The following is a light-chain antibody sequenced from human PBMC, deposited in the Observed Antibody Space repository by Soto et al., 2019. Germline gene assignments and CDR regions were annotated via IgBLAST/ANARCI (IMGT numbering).Light chain of an antibody. CDR1: SSNIESDY. J-gene: IGLJ3*02. V-gene: IGLV1-47*01. CDR3: AAWDARLSTWV. CDR2: KNY. Sequence: QSALTQPPSASGTPGQRVTISCSGSSSNIESDYVYWFQQLPGTAPKLLIYKNYQRPSGVPDRFSGSKSGTSASLAISGLRSEDEADYWCAAWDARLSTWVFGGGTKLTVL.